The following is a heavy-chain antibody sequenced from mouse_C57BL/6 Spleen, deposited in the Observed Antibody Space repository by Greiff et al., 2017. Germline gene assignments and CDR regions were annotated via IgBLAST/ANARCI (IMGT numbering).Heavy chain of an antibody. CDR3: ARDDCDGGFAY. J-gene: IGHJ3*01. Sequence: EVQLVESGGGLVKPGGSLKLSCAASGFTFSDYGMHWVRQAPEKGLEWVAYISSGSSTIYYADTVKGRFTISRDNAKNTLFLQMTSLRSEDTAMYYGARDDCDGGFAYWGQGTLVTVSA. D-gene: IGHD2-4*01. V-gene: IGHV5-17*01. CDR2: ISSGSSTI. CDR1: GFTFSDYG.